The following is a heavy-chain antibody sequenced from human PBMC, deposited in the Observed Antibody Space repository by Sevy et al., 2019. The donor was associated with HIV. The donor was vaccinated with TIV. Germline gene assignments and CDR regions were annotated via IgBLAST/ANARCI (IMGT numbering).Heavy chain of an antibody. D-gene: IGHD3-16*02. Sequence: GGSLRLSCTTSGFTFSAYAMHWVRQAPGKGLEWVAIIWSDGAYQYHGDSVKGRFTISRDNSKNTLYLQMNSLRAEDTAVYYCAREEEDYVWGTSRDLTFFDYWGQGTLVTVSS. CDR3: AREEEDYVWGTSRDLTFFDY. CDR1: GFTFSAYA. V-gene: IGHV3-33*01. CDR2: IWSDGAYQ. J-gene: IGHJ4*02.